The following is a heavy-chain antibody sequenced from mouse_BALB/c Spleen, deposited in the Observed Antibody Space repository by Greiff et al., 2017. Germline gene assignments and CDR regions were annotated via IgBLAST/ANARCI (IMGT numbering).Heavy chain of an antibody. CDR1: GFTFNPYA. D-gene: IGHD2-4*01. CDR3: VRDYDYDGTGYYAMDY. V-gene: IGHV10-3*03. CDR2: IRSKSNNYAT. J-gene: IGHJ4*01. Sequence: EVQLVESGGGLVQPKGSLKLSCAASGFTFNPYAMHWVCQAPGKGLEWVARIRSKSNNYATYYADSVKDRFTISRDDSQSMLYLQMNNLKTEDTAMYYCVRDYDYDGTGYYAMDYWGQGTSVTVSS.